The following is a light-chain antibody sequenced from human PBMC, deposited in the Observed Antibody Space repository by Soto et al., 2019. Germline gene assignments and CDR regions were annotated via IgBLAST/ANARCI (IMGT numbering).Light chain of an antibody. Sequence: EIVLTQSPGTLSLSPGERATLSCRASQTVTSNYLAWYQRKPGQAPRLLIYGASSRATDIPDRFSGSGSGTDFTLTITRREPEDFAVYFCQQSAGPPSTFGQGTKVEIK. V-gene: IGKV3-20*01. CDR1: QTVTSNY. J-gene: IGKJ1*01. CDR3: QQSAGPPST. CDR2: GAS.